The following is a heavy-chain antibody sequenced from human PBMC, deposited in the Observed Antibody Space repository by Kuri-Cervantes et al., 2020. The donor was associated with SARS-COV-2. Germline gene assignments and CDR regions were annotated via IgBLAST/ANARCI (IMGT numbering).Heavy chain of an antibody. V-gene: IGHV3-33*08. Sequence: LSLTCAASGFTFSSYGMHWVRQAPGKGLEWVAVIWYDGSNKYYADSVKGRFTISRDNSKNTLYLQMNSLRAEDTAVYYCAREGIQLWEGIYYYYYGMDAWGQGTTVTVSS. J-gene: IGHJ6*02. CDR3: AREGIQLWEGIYYYYYGMDA. CDR2: IWYDGSNK. D-gene: IGHD5-18*01. CDR1: GFTFSSYG.